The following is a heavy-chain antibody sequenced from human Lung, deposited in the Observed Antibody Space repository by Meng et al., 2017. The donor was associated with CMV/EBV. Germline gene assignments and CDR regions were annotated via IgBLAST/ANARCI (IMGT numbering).Heavy chain of an antibody. CDR2: IYYSGST. V-gene: IGHV4-30-4*01. CDR3: ARDRTTGRYFDY. Sequence: QGYLQEPGPGLVKPSQTLSLTCTVSGGSISSVDYYWSWIRQPPGKGLEWIGYIYYSGSTYYNPSLKSRVTISVDTSKNQFSLKLSSVTAADTAVYYCARDRTTGRYFDYWGQGTLVTVSS. D-gene: IGHD4-11*01. CDR1: GGSISSVDYY. J-gene: IGHJ4*02.